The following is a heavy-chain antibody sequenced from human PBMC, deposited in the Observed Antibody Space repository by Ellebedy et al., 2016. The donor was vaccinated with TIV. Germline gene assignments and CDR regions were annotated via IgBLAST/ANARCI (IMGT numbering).Heavy chain of an antibody. CDR3: AKGDFWSGYPANDRFDY. CDR2: ISWDGGST. J-gene: IGHJ4*02. V-gene: IGHV3-43*01. Sequence: GGSLRLSCAASGFTFDDYTMHWVRQAPGKGLEWVSLISWDGGSTYYADSVKGRFTISRDNSKNSLYLQMNSLRTEDTALYYCAKGDFWSGYPANDRFDYWGQGTLVTVSS. D-gene: IGHD3-3*01. CDR1: GFTFDDYT.